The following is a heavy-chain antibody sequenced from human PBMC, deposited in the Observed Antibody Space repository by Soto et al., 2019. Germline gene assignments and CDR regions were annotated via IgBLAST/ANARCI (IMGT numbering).Heavy chain of an antibody. J-gene: IGHJ5*02. CDR3: ARALGNNNWFDP. V-gene: IGHV4-4*02. D-gene: IGHD7-27*01. CDR1: SGSISSSNW. CDR2: IYHSGST. Sequence: TSETLSLTCAVSSGSISSSNWWSWVRQPPGKGLEWIGEIYHSGSTNYNPSLKSRVTISVDKSKNQFSLKLSSVTAADTAVYYCARALGNNNWFDPWGQGTLVTVSS.